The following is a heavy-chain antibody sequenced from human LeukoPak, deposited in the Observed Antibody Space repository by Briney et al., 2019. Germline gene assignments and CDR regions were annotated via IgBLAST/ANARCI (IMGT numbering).Heavy chain of an antibody. CDR3: ARGGGDTYYDFWSGYRQGGMDV. V-gene: IGHV3-66*01. Sequence: GGSLRLSCAASGFTVSSNYTSWVRQAPGKGLEWVSVIYSGGSTYYADSVRGRFTISRDNSKNTLYLQMNSLRAEDTAVYYCARGGGDTYYDFWSGYRQGGMDVWGQGTTVTVSS. CDR2: IYSGGST. CDR1: GFTVSSNY. D-gene: IGHD3-3*01. J-gene: IGHJ6*02.